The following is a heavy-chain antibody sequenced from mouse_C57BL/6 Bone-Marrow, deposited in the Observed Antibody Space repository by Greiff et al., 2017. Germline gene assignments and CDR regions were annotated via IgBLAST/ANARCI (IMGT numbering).Heavy chain of an antibody. Sequence: QVQLQQPGAELVKPGASVKLSCKASGYTFTSYWMQWVKQRPGQGLEWIGEIDPSDSYTNYNQKFKGKATLTVDTSSSTAYMQRSSLTSEDSAVYYCAREEDYDLAMDYWGQGTSVTVSS. CDR1: GYTFTSYW. CDR3: AREEDYDLAMDY. V-gene: IGHV1-50*01. D-gene: IGHD2-4*01. J-gene: IGHJ4*01. CDR2: IDPSDSYT.